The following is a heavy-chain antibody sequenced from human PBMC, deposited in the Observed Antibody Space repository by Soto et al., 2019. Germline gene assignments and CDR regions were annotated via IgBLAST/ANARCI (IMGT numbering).Heavy chain of an antibody. CDR3: ASCTSSCYDAPYYGMDV. J-gene: IGHJ6*02. V-gene: IGHV1-18*01. CDR1: GYTFTRYG. Sequence: QVQLAQSGAEVKKPGASVRVSCKASGYTFTRYGISWVRQAPGQGLEWMGWISVYNGHTNYARKIQGRITMTTDTPTSTAYMERRSLRSDDTAVYYCASCTSSCYDAPYYGMDVWGQGTTVTVSS. D-gene: IGHD2-2*01. CDR2: ISVYNGHT.